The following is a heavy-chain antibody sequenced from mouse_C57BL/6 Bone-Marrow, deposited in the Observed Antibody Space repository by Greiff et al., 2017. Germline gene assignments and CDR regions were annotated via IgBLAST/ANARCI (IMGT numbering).Heavy chain of an antibody. Sequence: EVKLMESGGGLVQPGESLKLSCESNEYEFPSHDMSWVRKTPEKRLELVAAINSDGGSTYYPDTMERRFIISRDNTKKTLYLQMSSLRSEDTALYYCASLSTMITPAWFAYWGQGTLVTVSA. CDR3: ASLSTMITPAWFAY. CDR2: INSDGGST. CDR1: EYEFPSHD. J-gene: IGHJ3*01. V-gene: IGHV5-2*01. D-gene: IGHD2-4*01.